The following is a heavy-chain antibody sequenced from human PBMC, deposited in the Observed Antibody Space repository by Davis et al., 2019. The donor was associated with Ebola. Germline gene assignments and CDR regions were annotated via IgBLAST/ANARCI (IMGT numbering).Heavy chain of an antibody. CDR3: ASSWPGGSYLVDY. CDR1: GFTFSSYA. J-gene: IGHJ4*02. V-gene: IGHV3-7*03. CDR2: INQDESGK. D-gene: IGHD1-26*01. Sequence: GESLKISCAASGFTFSSYAMSWVRQAPGKGLEWVANINQDESGKYYLDSVKGRFTVSRDNAKNSLYLQMNSLRAEDTAVYYCASSWPGGSYLVDYWGQGTLVTVSS.